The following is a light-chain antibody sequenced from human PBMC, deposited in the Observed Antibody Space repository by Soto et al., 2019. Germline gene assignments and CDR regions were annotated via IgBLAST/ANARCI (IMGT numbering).Light chain of an antibody. J-gene: IGKJ1*01. CDR2: RAS. Sequence: IVTTESPATLSVSPGERATFSCGASQNIYSNIAWYQQIPGQAPRLLIYRASTRATGVPARFSGSGSGTEFTLTISSLQSEDFAVYSCLQYHNLWAFGQGTKVDIK. CDR1: QNIYSN. V-gene: IGKV3-15*01. CDR3: LQYHNLWA.